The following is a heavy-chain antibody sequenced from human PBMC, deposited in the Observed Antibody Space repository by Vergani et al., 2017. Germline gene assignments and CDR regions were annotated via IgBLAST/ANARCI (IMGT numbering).Heavy chain of an antibody. V-gene: IGHV1-46*03. J-gene: IGHJ4*02. CDR3: ARPHGDILPPDPRRLDY. CDR2: INPSGGSP. Sequence: QVLLVQSGAEVKKPGASVRVSCKTSGYTFTNYYIHWVRQAPGQGLEWMGIINPSGGSPTYAQQFQGRPTMNRDTSTSTVYMDLSNLRSEDTAVYYCARPHGDILPPDPRRLDYWGQGTLVTVSS. CDR1: GYTFTNYY.